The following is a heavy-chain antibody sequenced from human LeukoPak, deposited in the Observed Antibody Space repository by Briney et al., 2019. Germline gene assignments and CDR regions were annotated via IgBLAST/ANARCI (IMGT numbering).Heavy chain of an antibody. D-gene: IGHD1-26*01. Sequence: PAGGSLRLSCAASGFTFNSFGMSWVRQAPGKGLEWLSYISSSSSTIYYADSVRGRFTISRDNAKNSLYLQINSLRADDTAVYYCARSHQRVGIEDYWGQGTLVTVSS. CDR2: ISSSSSTI. J-gene: IGHJ4*02. CDR3: ARSHQRVGIEDY. CDR1: GFTFNSFG. V-gene: IGHV3-48*04.